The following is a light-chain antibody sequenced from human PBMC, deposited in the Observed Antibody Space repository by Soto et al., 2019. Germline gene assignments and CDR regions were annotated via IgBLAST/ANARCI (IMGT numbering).Light chain of an antibody. CDR1: QTISRW. CDR3: HHDNNYSGA. V-gene: IGKV1-5*03. CDR2: KAS. J-gene: IGKJ1*01. Sequence: DIQMTHSPSTLSRSLGDSVTITCRASQTISRWLAWYQHKPATAPKLLIYKASTFKSGVPSRFRGRGSGTEFYLSISSXQPNYLASYYCHHDNNYSGAFAQGTKVDIK.